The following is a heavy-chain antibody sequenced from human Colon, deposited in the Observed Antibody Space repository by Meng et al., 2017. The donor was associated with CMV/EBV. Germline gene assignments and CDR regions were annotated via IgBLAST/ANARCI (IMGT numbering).Heavy chain of an antibody. V-gene: IGHV1-24*01. CDR2: FDPEAGET. CDR1: GYTLTLLA. D-gene: IGHD6-19*01. J-gene: IGHJ4*02. Sequence: QCQLVQSAAEVKKPGASIKVSCKVSGYTLTLLAMHWVRQAPGKGLEWMGGFDPEAGETIYAQKFQGRVTMTEDTSTDTAYMELSSLRSEDTAVYYCATGRPRPRWLDPYWGGYWGQGTLVTVSS. CDR3: ATGRPRPRWLDPYWGGY.